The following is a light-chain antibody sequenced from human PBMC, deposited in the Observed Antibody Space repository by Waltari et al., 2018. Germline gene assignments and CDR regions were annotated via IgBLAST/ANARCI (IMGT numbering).Light chain of an antibody. J-gene: IGKJ1*01. CDR1: QSVGKY. Sequence: EIVLTQSPGTLSLSPGERATLSCSASQSVGKYLAWYQQKPGQTPRLLIYHTSTRATGIPDRFSGSGSGTDFSLTISRLEPEDFAVYHCQMYVNLPATFGQGTKVEI. CDR2: HTS. CDR3: QMYVNLPAT. V-gene: IGKV3-20*01.